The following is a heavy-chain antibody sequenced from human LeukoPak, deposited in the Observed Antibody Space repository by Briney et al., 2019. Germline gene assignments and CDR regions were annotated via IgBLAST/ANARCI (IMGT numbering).Heavy chain of an antibody. CDR1: GYTFTSYD. CDR2: MNPNSGNT. V-gene: IGHV1-8*01. Sequence: ASVKVSCKASGYTFTSYDINWVRQATGQGLEWMGWMNPNSGNTGYAQKFQGRVTMTRNTSISTAYMELSSLRSEDTAVYYCARGGYSSGWYWDHYYYYYGMDVWGQGTTVTVSS. CDR3: ARGGYSSGWYWDHYYYYYGMDV. J-gene: IGHJ6*02. D-gene: IGHD6-19*01.